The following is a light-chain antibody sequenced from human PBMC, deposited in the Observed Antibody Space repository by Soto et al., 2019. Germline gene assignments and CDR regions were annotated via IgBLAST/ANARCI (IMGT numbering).Light chain of an antibody. J-gene: IGLJ1*01. Sequence: QSALTQPASVSGSPGQSITISCTGTSSDVGAYKHVSWFQQYPGKAPKLLISEVSHRPSGVSIRFSGSRSGNTASLTISGLQAEDEADYYCSSYTSSRGQVFGSGTKVTVL. CDR1: SSDVGAYKH. CDR2: EVS. V-gene: IGLV2-14*01. CDR3: SSYTSSRGQV.